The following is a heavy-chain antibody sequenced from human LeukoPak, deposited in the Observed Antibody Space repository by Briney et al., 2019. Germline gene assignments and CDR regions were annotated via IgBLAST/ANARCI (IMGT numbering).Heavy chain of an antibody. Sequence: PGGSLRLSCAASGFTFSDYYMSWIRQAPGKGLEWVSYISSSSSYTNYADSVKGRFTISRDNAKNSLYLQMNSLRAEDTAVYYCARGQYYDILTGYSYYFDYWGRGTLVTVSS. CDR3: ARGQYYDILTGYSYYFDY. D-gene: IGHD3-9*01. CDR1: GFTFSDYY. J-gene: IGHJ4*02. V-gene: IGHV3-11*06. CDR2: ISSSSSYT.